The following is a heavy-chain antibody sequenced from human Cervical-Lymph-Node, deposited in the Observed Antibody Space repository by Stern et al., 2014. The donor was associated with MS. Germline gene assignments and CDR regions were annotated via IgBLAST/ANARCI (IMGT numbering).Heavy chain of an antibody. CDR1: GYRFINNW. V-gene: IGHV5-51*03. CDR3: ARWSVACDS. CDR2: IYPGDSDV. J-gene: IGHJ4*02. D-gene: IGHD2-21*01. Sequence: VQLLQPGAEVRKPGDSLKISCKTSGYRFINNWIAWVRQVPGKGLEWIGIIYPGDSDVRYSPSFQGHVTISVDKSISTAYLQWSSLKASDTAVYYCARWSVACDSWGQGALITVSS.